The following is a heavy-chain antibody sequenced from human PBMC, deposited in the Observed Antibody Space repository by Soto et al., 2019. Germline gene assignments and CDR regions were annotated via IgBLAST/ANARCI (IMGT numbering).Heavy chain of an antibody. CDR2: ISGSGGST. J-gene: IGHJ4*02. D-gene: IGHD3-22*01. CDR3: AKDLISFKTRNYYDSSGYYSAPH. V-gene: IGHV3-23*01. CDR1: GFTFSSYA. Sequence: GGSLRLSCAASGFTFSSYAMSWVRQAPGKGLEWVSAISGSGGSTYYADSVKGRFTISRDNSKNTLYLQMNSLRAEDTVVYYCAKDLISFKTRNYYDSSGYYSAPHWGQGTLVTVSS.